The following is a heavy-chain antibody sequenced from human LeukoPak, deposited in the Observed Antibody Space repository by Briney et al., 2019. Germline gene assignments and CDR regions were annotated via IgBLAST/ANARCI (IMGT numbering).Heavy chain of an antibody. V-gene: IGHV4-39*07. CDR2: IYYSGST. D-gene: IGHD6-19*01. Sequence: SETLSLTCTVSGGSISSSSYYWGWIRQPPGKGLEWIGSIYYSGSTYYNPSLKSRVTISVDTSKNQFSLKLSSVTAADTAVYYCARDFPGYSSGWYEGYW. CDR1: GGSISSSSYY. CDR3: ARDFPGYSSGWYEGYW. J-gene: IGHJ2*01.